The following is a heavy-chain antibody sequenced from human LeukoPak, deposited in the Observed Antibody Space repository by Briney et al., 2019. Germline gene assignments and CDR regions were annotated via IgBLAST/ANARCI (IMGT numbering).Heavy chain of an antibody. Sequence: GGSLRLSCAASGFTFSSYGMHWVRQAPGKGLEWVAVISYDGSNKYYADSVKGRFTISRDNSKNTLYLQMNSLRAVDTAVYYCAKDGGIGSYFDYWGQGTLVTVSS. V-gene: IGHV3-30*18. CDR3: AKDGGIGSYFDY. CDR1: GFTFSSYG. CDR2: ISYDGSNK. D-gene: IGHD1-26*01. J-gene: IGHJ4*02.